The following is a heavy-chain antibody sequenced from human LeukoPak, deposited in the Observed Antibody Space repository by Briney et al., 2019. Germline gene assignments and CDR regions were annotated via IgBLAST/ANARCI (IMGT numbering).Heavy chain of an antibody. CDR1: GFTFSAYA. J-gene: IGHJ4*02. Sequence: PGRSLRLSCTASGFTFSAYAMTWVRQAPRKGLEWVSAITKSGDSTYYADSVKGRFTTSRDNSKNTLLLQMNSLRADDTAVYYCARNKPTAALGQPRDYWGQGTLVAVSS. CDR3: ARNKPTAALGQPRDY. CDR2: ITKSGDST. D-gene: IGHD2-2*01. V-gene: IGHV3-23*01.